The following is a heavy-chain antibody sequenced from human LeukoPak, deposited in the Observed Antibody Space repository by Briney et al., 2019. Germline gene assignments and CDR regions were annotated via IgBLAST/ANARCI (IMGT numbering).Heavy chain of an antibody. D-gene: IGHD2-21*02. CDR1: GYSFTSYC. CDR3: ARHPSQAGGGDCSSALLCAFDI. J-gene: IGHJ3*02. Sequence: GESLKISCKGAGYSFTSYCIGWVRQLPGKDLEEMGITYPADSDTRYNPSFLGQRTTFADKSINTAYLQSINLKASDTPMYCSARHPSQAGGGDCSSALLCAFDIWGQATKVTVSS. CDR2: TYPADSDT. V-gene: IGHV5-51*01.